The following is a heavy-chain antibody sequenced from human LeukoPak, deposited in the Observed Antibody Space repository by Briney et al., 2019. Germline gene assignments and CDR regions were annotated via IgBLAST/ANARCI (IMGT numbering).Heavy chain of an antibody. D-gene: IGHD6-13*01. CDR2: IKSKTDGGTT. J-gene: IGHJ4*02. Sequence: GGSLRLSCAASGFTFSNAWMSWVRQAPGKGLEWVGRIKSKTDGGTTDYAAPVKGRFTISRDDSKNTLYLQMNSLKTEDTAVYYCTTYSSSSWSFDYWGQGTLVTVSS. V-gene: IGHV3-15*01. CDR1: GFTFSNAW. CDR3: TTYSSSSWSFDY.